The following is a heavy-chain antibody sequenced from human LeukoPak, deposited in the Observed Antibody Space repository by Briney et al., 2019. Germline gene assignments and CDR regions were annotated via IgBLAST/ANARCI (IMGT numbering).Heavy chain of an antibody. Sequence: GGSLRLSCAASGFTFKTYAMNWVRQAPGKGLEWVSSISDSTTYIYYADSVKGRFTISRDNAKNSLYLQMNSLRAEDTAVYYCARYYGSGSPPFDSWGQGTLVTVSS. D-gene: IGHD3-10*01. CDR2: ISDSTTYI. V-gene: IGHV3-21*01. CDR3: ARYYGSGSPPFDS. J-gene: IGHJ4*02. CDR1: GFTFKTYA.